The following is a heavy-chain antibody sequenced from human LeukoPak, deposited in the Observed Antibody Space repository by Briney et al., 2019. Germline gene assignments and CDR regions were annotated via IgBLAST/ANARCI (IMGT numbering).Heavy chain of an antibody. D-gene: IGHD5-18*01. J-gene: IGHJ4*02. V-gene: IGHV5-51*01. CDR2: IYPGDSET. CDR3: VRSRGYSYGYSYYFDY. CDR1: GYSFTTNW. Sequence: GESLKISCKGSGYSFTTNWIGWLRQMPGKGLDWMGTIYPGDSETRYSPSFQGQVTISADKSISTAYVQWSSLKASDTAMYYCVRSRGYSYGYSYYFDYWGQGTLVTVSS.